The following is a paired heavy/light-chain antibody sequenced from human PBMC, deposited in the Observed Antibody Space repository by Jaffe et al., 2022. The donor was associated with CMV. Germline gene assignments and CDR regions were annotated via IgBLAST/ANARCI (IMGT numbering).Heavy chain of an antibody. CDR1: GGSVNGAGNY. D-gene: IGHD7-27*01. CDR3: ARNSGESGPIWDYNHGMDV. V-gene: IGHV4-61*08. CDR2: IHYSGST. J-gene: IGHJ6*02. Sequence: QVQLQESGPGLVKPSETLSLTCTVSGGSVNGAGNYWSWIRQPPGRGLEWIGHIHYSGSTNYNPSLKSRVTILLDTPKNQFSLKLTSVTAADTAVYYCARNSGESGPIWDYNHGMDVWGQGTTVTVSS.
Light chain of an antibody. CDR3: QQCGSSPWT. CDR1: QSVSSSY. CDR2: GAS. J-gene: IGKJ1*01. V-gene: IGKV3-20*01. Sequence: EIALTQSPGTLSFSPGERATLSCRASQSVSSSYLAWYQQRPGQAPRLLIYGASSRATGIPGRFSGSGSGTDFTLTISRLEPEDFAVYYCQQCGSSPWTFGQGTKVEIK.